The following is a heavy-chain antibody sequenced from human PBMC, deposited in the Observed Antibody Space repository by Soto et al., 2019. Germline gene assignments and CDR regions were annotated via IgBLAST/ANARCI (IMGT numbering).Heavy chain of an antibody. CDR1: GYTFIGYY. J-gene: IGHJ5*02. V-gene: IGHV1-2*02. D-gene: IGHD3-22*01. Sequence: GASVKVSCKASGYTFIGYYIHWVRQAPGQGLEWMGRINPNTGVTDYAQKFQARVSMTRDTSMSTAYMELSRLKSDDTAVYYCASDRGCTPYYYGWFDTWGQGPLVTVSS. CDR2: INPNTGVT. CDR3: ASDRGCTPYYYGWFDT.